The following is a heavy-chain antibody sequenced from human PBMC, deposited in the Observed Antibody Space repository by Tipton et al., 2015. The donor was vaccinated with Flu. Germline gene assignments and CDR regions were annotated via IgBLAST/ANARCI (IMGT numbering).Heavy chain of an antibody. CDR3: ARDRSVEGHYYYYGMDV. CDR2: IIPILGIA. J-gene: IGHJ6*02. D-gene: IGHD5-24*01. CDR1: GGTFSSYA. Sequence: QLVQSGAEVKKPGSSVKVSCKASGGTFSSYAISWVRQAPGQGLEWMGGIIPILGIANYAQKFQGRVTITADESTSTAYMELSSLRSEDTAVYYCARDRSVEGHYYYYGMDVWGQGTTVTVSS. V-gene: IGHV1-69*01.